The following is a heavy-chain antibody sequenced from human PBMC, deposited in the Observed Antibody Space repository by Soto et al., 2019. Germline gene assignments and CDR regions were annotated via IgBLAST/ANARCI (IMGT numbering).Heavy chain of an antibody. J-gene: IGHJ5*02. Sequence: GASVKVSCKASGYTFTGYYMHWVRQAPGQGLEWMGWINPNSGGTNYAQKFQGWVTMTRDTSISTAYMELSRLRSDDTAVYYCARAFNCSSTSCYQLYNWFDPWGQGTLVTVSS. CDR3: ARAFNCSSTSCYQLYNWFDP. CDR1: GYTFTGYY. CDR2: INPNSGGT. D-gene: IGHD2-2*01. V-gene: IGHV1-2*04.